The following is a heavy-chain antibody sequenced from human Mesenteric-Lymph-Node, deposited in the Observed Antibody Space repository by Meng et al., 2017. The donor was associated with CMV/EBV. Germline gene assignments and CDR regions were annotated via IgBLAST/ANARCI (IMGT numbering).Heavy chain of an antibody. CDR2: ISSGSSYI. J-gene: IGHJ4*02. V-gene: IGHV3-21*01. CDR3: AKGEDIVTTSHFDN. D-gene: IGHD5-12*01. Sequence: ASGFALSTYRMNWVRQAPGKGLEWVSFISSGSSYISYTDSVEGRFTLSRDNAKSSLYLQMNSLRAEDTAVYYCAKGEDIVTTSHFDNWGQGTLVTVSS. CDR1: GFALSTYR.